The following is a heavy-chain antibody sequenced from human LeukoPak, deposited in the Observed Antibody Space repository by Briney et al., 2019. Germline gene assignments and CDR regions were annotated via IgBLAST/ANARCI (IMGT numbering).Heavy chain of an antibody. CDR2: MYYSGST. V-gene: IGHV4-39*01. CDR1: GGSLSSTSYY. CDR3: ARHSPDYYDSSGYRYYYYYMDV. D-gene: IGHD3-22*01. Sequence: SETLSLTCTVSGGSLSSTSYYWGWIRQPPGKGQEWIGTMYYSGSTYYNPSLKSRVTISVDRSKNQFSLKVSSVTAADTAVYYCARHSPDYYDSSGYRYYYYYMDVWGKGTTVTVSS. J-gene: IGHJ6*03.